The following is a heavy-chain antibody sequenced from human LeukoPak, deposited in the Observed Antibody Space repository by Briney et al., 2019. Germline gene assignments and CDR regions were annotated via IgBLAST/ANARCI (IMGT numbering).Heavy chain of an antibody. D-gene: IGHD6-19*01. J-gene: IGHJ4*02. CDR2: IGSGGGST. V-gene: IGHV3-23*01. CDR3: AKGFLGGTDQYFDS. Sequence: GGSLRLSCGASGSTFSSYAMNWVRQAPGKGLEWVSAIGSGGGSTDYADSVQGRFTISRGNSKSTLYLQMNSLRAEDTAVYYCAKGFLGGTDQYFDSWGQGTLVTVSS. CDR1: GSTFSSYA.